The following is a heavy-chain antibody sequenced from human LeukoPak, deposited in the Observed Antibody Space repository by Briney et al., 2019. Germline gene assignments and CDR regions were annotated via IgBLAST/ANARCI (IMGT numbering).Heavy chain of an antibody. CDR3: ARDRWSSTSYNDY. J-gene: IGHJ4*02. CDR2: IWYDGNNK. Sequence: LSSETLSLTCAVYGEPFRDFHYWSWVRQSPGKGLEWVAVIWYDGNNKYYGDSVKGRFTISRDNSKNTLYLQMNSLRAEDTAVYYCARDRWSSTSYNDYWGQGTLVTVSS. D-gene: IGHD2-2*01. V-gene: IGHV3-33*01. CDR1: GEPFRDFHY.